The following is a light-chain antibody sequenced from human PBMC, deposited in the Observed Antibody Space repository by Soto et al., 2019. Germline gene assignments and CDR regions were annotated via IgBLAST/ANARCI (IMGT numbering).Light chain of an antibody. CDR2: GAS. V-gene: IGKV3D-15*01. J-gene: IGKJ4*01. CDR3: QQYNNWPPLT. Sequence: EIVMTQSPATLSVSPGERATLSCRASQSVSSNLAWYQQKPGQAPRLLIYGASPRATGIPARFSGSGSGTDFTLTISSLQSEDFPVYYCQQYNNWPPLTFGGGTKVEIK. CDR1: QSVSSN.